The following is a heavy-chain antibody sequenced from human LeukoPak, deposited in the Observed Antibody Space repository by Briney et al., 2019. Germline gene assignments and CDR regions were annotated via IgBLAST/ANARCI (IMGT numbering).Heavy chain of an antibody. V-gene: IGHV1-18*01. J-gene: IGHJ4*02. Sequence: GASVKVSCKASGYTFTSYGISWVRQAPGQGLEWMGWISAYNGNTNYAQKLQGRVTMTTDTSTSTAYMELRSLRSEDTAVYYCARDRSHYYDSSGYYYNSDWGQGTLVTVSS. D-gene: IGHD3-22*01. CDR2: ISAYNGNT. CDR1: GYTFTSYG. CDR3: ARDRSHYYDSSGYYYNSD.